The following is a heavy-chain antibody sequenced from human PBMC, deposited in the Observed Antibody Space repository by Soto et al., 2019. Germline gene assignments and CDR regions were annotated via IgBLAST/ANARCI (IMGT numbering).Heavy chain of an antibody. V-gene: IGHV4-4*07. Sequence: PSETLSLTCTVSGGSISSYYWSWIRQPAGKGLEWIGRIYTSGSTNYNPSLKSRVTMSVDTSKNQFSLKLSSVTAADTAVYYCARDTGEHFPRYYFDYWGQGTLVTVSS. CDR3: ARDTGEHFPRYYFDY. D-gene: IGHD3-16*01. CDR2: IYTSGST. CDR1: GGSISSYY. J-gene: IGHJ4*02.